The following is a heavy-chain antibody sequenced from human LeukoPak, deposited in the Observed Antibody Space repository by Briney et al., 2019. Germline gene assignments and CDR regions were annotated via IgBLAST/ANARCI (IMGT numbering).Heavy chain of an antibody. CDR3: AAAYNPFCYDSSFDY. J-gene: IGHJ4*02. CDR1: GFTFTSSA. V-gene: IGHV1-58*01. CDR2: IVVGSGNT. Sequence: ASVTVSCKSTGFTFTSSAVQWVRQARGQRIEWIGRIVVGSGNTNYAQKFQERVTITRDMSTSTAYMELSSLRSEDTAVYYCAAAYNPFCYDSSFDYWGQGTLVTVSS. D-gene: IGHD3-22*01.